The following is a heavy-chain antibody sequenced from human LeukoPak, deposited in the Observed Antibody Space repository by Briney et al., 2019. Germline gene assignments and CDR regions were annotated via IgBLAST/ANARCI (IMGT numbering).Heavy chain of an antibody. Sequence: SETLSLTCTVSGGSISSYYWSWIRQPPGKGLEWIGYIYYSGSTNYNPSLKSRVTISVDTSKNQFSLKLSSVTAADTAVYYCARSSSGYYYGMDVWGQGTTVTVSS. CDR3: ARSSSGYYYGMDV. V-gene: IGHV4-59*01. J-gene: IGHJ6*02. CDR2: IYYSGST. CDR1: GGSISSYY. D-gene: IGHD3-10*01.